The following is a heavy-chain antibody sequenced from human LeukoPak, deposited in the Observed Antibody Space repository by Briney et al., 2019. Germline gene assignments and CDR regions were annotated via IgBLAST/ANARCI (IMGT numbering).Heavy chain of an antibody. CDR1: GFPFRTYA. J-gene: IGHJ6*03. V-gene: IGHV3-48*01. CDR2: LTHGRSII. CDR3: DRAALVHEYYNSYMDV. D-gene: IGHD2-2*01. Sequence: GGSLRLSCEASGFPFRTYAMSWIRQSPGKGLEWVALLTHGRSIIHYADSVRGRFTISRDNGKDSLFLQMNSLRPQKTAVYYCDRAALVHEYYNSYMDVWGKGTTVTVSS.